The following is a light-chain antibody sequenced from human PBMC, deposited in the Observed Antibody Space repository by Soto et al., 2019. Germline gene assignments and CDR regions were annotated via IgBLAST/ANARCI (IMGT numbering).Light chain of an antibody. CDR1: QSVSNSY. CDR3: QQYGSSPTT. V-gene: IGKV3-20*01. J-gene: IGKJ1*01. Sequence: TELPQSPGTLSLSPGERVILSCRASQSVSNSYIAWYQQKPGQAPRRLIFGASFRATGIPDRFSGSGSGTDFTLTISRLEPEDFAVYYCQQYGSSPTTFGQGTKVDI. CDR2: GAS.